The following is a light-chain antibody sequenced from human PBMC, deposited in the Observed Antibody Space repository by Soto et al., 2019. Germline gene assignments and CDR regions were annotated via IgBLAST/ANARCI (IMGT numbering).Light chain of an antibody. J-gene: IGLJ1*01. Sequence: QPVLTQPPSASGTPGQRVTISCSGTSSNIGSNSVNWYQQLPGTAPKLLIYSNNQRPSGVPDRLSGSKSGTSASLAISGLQSEDEADYYCAAWDDSLNGYVFGPGTKLTVL. CDR2: SNN. CDR1: SSNIGSNS. V-gene: IGLV1-44*01. CDR3: AAWDDSLNGYV.